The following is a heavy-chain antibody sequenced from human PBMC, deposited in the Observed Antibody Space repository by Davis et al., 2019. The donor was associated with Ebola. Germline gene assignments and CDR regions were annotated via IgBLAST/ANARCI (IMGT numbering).Heavy chain of an antibody. D-gene: IGHD3-10*01. J-gene: IGHJ6*02. V-gene: IGHV1-8*02. CDR2: MNPNSGNT. CDR3: ATDQFDGSGKKRYYYGMDV. Sequence: ASVKVSCKASGYIFTSYAMHWVRQAPGQGLEWMGWMNPNSGNTGYAQKFQGRVTMTEDTSTDTAYMELSSLRSEDTAVYYCATDQFDGSGKKRYYYGMDVWGQGTTVTVSS. CDR1: GYIFTSYA.